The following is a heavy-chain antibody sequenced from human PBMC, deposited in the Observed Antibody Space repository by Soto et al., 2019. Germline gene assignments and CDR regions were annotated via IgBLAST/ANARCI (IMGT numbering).Heavy chain of an antibody. CDR1: GYTFNSYD. CDR3: ARGDVTIFGVVIIDWFDP. V-gene: IGHV1-8*01. Sequence: EASVKVSCKASGYTFNSYDINWVRQDTGQGLEWMGWMNPNSGNTGYAQKFQGRVTMTRNTSISTAYMELSSLRSEDTAVYYCARGDVTIFGVVIIDWFDPWGQGTLVTVSS. D-gene: IGHD3-3*01. J-gene: IGHJ5*02. CDR2: MNPNSGNT.